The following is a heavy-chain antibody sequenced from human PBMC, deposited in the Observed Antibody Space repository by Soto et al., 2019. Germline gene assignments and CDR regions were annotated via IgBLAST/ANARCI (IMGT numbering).Heavy chain of an antibody. CDR3: ARWVRIAAAGRAFDI. Sequence: PGESLKISCKGSGYSFTSYWIGWVRQMPGKGLEWMGIIYPGDSDTRYSPSFQGQVTISADKSISTAYLQWSSLKASDTAMYYCARWVRIAAAGRAFDIWGQGTMVTVSS. D-gene: IGHD6-13*01. CDR1: GYSFTSYW. CDR2: IYPGDSDT. J-gene: IGHJ3*02. V-gene: IGHV5-51*01.